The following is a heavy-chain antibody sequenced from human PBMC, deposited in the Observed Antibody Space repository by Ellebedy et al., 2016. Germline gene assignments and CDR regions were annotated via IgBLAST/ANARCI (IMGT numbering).Heavy chain of an antibody. CDR2: IYYSGST. V-gene: IGHV4-39*07. CDR3: ARDKAGSGGGFDY. D-gene: IGHD2-15*01. CDR1: GGSISSSSYY. Sequence: SETLSLXCTVSGGSISSSSYYWGWIRQPPGKGLEWIGSIYYSGSTYYNPSLKSRVTISVDTSKNQFSLKLSSVTAADTAVYYCARDKAGSGGGFDYWGQGTLVTVSS. J-gene: IGHJ4*02.